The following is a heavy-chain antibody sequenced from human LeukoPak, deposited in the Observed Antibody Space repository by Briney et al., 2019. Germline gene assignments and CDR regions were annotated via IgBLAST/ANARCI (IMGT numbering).Heavy chain of an antibody. V-gene: IGHV3-15*01. CDR3: TTSFERVGAIS. CDR1: GFTFSNAW. D-gene: IGHD1-26*01. CDR2: IKSKTDGGTT. Sequence: GGSLRLSCAASGFTFSNAWMSWVRQAPGKGLEWVGRIKSKTDGGTTDYAAPVKGRFTISRDDSKNTLYLQMNSLKTKDTAVYYCTTSFERVGAISWGQGTLVTVSS. J-gene: IGHJ5*02.